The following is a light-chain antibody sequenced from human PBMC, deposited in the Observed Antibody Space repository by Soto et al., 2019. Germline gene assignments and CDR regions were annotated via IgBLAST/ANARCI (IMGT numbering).Light chain of an antibody. Sequence: EIVLTQSPDTLSLSPGERATLSCRASQRVSSDSLAWYQQQPGQAPRLLIYSTSNRATGIPDRFSGSGSGTDFTLTIRRLEPEDFAVYYCQQYGTSPITFGQGTRLETK. CDR1: QRVSSDS. V-gene: IGKV3-20*01. J-gene: IGKJ5*01. CDR3: QQYGTSPIT. CDR2: STS.